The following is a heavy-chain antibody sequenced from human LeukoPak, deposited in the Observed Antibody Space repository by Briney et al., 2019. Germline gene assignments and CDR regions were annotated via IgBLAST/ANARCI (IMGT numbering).Heavy chain of an antibody. J-gene: IGHJ4*02. Sequence: PGGSLRLSCAASGFTFSTYYMNWVRQAPGKGLVWISSISGSSTYMYYADSVKGRFIISRDNAKNSLYLQMSSLRAEDTAVYYCASLYGGNSDYWGQGTLVTVSS. CDR2: ISGSSTYM. CDR3: ASLYGGNSDY. D-gene: IGHD4-23*01. CDR1: GFTFSTYY. V-gene: IGHV3-21*01.